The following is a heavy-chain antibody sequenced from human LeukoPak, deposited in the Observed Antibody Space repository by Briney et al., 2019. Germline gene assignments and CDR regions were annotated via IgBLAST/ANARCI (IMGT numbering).Heavy chain of an antibody. CDR2: IRYDGSYQ. J-gene: IGHJ4*02. V-gene: IGHV3-30*02. CDR1: GFTLSTYD. D-gene: IGHD3-22*01. CDR3: ATPKADYYPFDY. Sequence: PGGSLRLSCAASGFTLSTYDMHWVRQAPGKGLEWLAFIRYDGSYQYYADSVNGRFTISRDNSKNTLYLQMNSLRPEDTAVYYCATPKADYYPFDYWGQGTLVTVSS.